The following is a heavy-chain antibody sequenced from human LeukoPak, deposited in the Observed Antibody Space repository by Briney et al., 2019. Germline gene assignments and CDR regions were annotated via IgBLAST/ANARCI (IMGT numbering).Heavy chain of an antibody. CDR2: INPNSGGT. V-gene: IGHV1-2*02. CDR3: AREAVPLAVDY. J-gene: IGHJ4*02. CDR1: GYTFTGYY. D-gene: IGHD2/OR15-2a*01. Sequence: SVKVSCKASGYTFTGYYMHWVRQAPGQGLEWMGWINPNSGGTKYAQKFQGRVTMTRDTSISTAYMELSRLRSDDTAVYYCAREAVPLAVDYWGQGTLVTVSS.